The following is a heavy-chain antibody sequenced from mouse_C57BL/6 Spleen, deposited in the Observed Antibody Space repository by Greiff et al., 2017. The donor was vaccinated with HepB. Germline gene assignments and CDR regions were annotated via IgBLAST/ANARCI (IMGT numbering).Heavy chain of an antibody. V-gene: IGHV5-4*01. Sequence: EVQGVESGGGLVKPGGSLKLSCAASGFTFSSYAMSWVRQTPEKRLEWVATISDGGSYTYYPDNVKGRFTISRDNAKNNLYLQMSHLKSEDTAMYYCARGGHPDYWGQGTTLTVSS. CDR1: GFTFSSYA. CDR2: ISDGGSYT. CDR3: ARGGHPDY. J-gene: IGHJ2*01.